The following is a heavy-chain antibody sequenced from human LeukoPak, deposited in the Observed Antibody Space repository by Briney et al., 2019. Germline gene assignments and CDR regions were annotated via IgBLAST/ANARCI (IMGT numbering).Heavy chain of an antibody. Sequence: ETLSLTCTVSGGSISNYYWTWVRQAPGKGLEWVSGISAGGGTTDYAASVKGRFTISRDNSKKTVYLQMNSPRAEDTAVYYCAKDSSGWSHIYMDVWGKGTTVTASS. CDR1: GGSISNYY. CDR3: AKDSSGWSHIYMDV. J-gene: IGHJ6*03. CDR2: ISAGGGTT. D-gene: IGHD6-19*01. V-gene: IGHV3-23*01.